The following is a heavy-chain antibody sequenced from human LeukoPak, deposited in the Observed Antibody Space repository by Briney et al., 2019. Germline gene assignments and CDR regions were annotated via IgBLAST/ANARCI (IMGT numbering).Heavy chain of an antibody. D-gene: IGHD2-2*02. J-gene: IGHJ6*02. CDR1: GYSFTNYW. Sequence: GESLKISCKGSGYSFTNYWIGWVRQMPGKGLEWMGIIYPGDSDTRYSPSFQGQVTISADKSISTAYLQWSSLKASDTAMYYCARQDCSSTSCYNSYYYYGMDVWGQGTTVTVSS. CDR3: ARQDCSSTSCYNSYYYYGMDV. CDR2: IYPGDSDT. V-gene: IGHV5-51*01.